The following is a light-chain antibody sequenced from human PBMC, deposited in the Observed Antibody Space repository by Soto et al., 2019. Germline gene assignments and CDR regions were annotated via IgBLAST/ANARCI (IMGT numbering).Light chain of an antibody. CDR3: QLYDNSLYT. Sequence: EVVLTQSPGTLSLSPGERATLSCRASQSVSSNYVAWYQQKPGQAPRLLIFDTSTRATGIPDRFSGSGSGTDFILTISRLDPEDFAVYYVQLYDNSLYTFGQGTKLEIK. J-gene: IGKJ2*01. V-gene: IGKV3-20*01. CDR1: QSVSSNY. CDR2: DTS.